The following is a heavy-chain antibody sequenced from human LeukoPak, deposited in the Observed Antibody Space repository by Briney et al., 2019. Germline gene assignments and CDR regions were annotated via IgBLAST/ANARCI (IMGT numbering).Heavy chain of an antibody. V-gene: IGHV4-31*03. CDR3: ARGLRGGDTMIVVVIATLFDY. CDR2: IYYSGST. CDR1: GGSISSGGYY. J-gene: IGHJ4*02. Sequence: SQTLSLTCTVSGGSISSGGYYWSWICQHPGKGLEWIGYIYYSGSTYYNPSLKSRVTISVDTSKNQFSLKLSSVTAADTAVYYCARGLRGGDTMIVVVIATLFDYWGQGTLVTVSS. D-gene: IGHD3-22*01.